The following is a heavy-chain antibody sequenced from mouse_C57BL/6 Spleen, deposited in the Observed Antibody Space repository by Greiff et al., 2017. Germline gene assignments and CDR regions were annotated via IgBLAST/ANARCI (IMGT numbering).Heavy chain of an antibody. Sequence: EVQLVESGGGLVQPGGSMKLSCVASGFTFSNYWMNWVRQSPEKGLEWVAQIRLKSDNYATHYAESVKGRFTISRDDSKSSVYLQMNNLRAEDTGIYYCTGGGSYRDYAMDYWGQGTSVTVSS. D-gene: IGHD1-1*02. J-gene: IGHJ4*01. CDR2: IRLKSDNYAT. CDR3: TGGGSYRDYAMDY. V-gene: IGHV6-3*01. CDR1: GFTFSNYW.